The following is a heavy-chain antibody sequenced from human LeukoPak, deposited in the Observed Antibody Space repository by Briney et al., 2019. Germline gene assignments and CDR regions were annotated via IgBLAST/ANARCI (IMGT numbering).Heavy chain of an antibody. CDR3: ASRRYDSSGYYYESYYMDV. V-gene: IGHV4-61*02. CDR2: IYTSGST. J-gene: IGHJ6*03. Sequence: SETLSLTCTVSGGSISSGSYYWSWIRQPAGKGLEWIGRIYTSGSTNYNPSLKSRVTISVDTSKNQFSLKLSSVTAADTAVYYCASRRYDSSGYYYESYYMDVWGKGTTVTVSS. D-gene: IGHD3-22*01. CDR1: GGSISSGSYY.